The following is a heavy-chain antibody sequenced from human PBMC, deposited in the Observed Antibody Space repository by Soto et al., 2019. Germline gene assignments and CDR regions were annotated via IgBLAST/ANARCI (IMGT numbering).Heavy chain of an antibody. CDR1: GFNFSSYA. J-gene: IGHJ6*03. CDR3: ARNTIFSPKPYYYYYMDV. D-gene: IGHD3-9*01. CDR2: ISGSGGST. V-gene: IGHV3-23*01. Sequence: PGGSLRLSCAASGFNFSSYAMSWVRQAPGKGLEWVSAISGSGGSTYYADNVKGRFTISRDNSKNKLYLQMNSLRAEDTAVYYCARNTIFSPKPYYYYYMDVWGKGTTVTVSS.